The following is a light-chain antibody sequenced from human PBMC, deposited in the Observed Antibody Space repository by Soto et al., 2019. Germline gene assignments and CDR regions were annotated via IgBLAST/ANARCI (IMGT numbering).Light chain of an antibody. CDR3: QQYDNSIT. J-gene: IGKJ5*01. V-gene: IGKV3-20*01. Sequence: EIVLTQYPGTLSLSPGETATLSCRASQSVSSNNLAWYHQKPGQTPRLLIYGASNRATGIPDRFSGSGSGTDFTLTISRLEPEDFAVYYCQQYDNSITFGQGTRLEIE. CDR1: QSVSSNN. CDR2: GAS.